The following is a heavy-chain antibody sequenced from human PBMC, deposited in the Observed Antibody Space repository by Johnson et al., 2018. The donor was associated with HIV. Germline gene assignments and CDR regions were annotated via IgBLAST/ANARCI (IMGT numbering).Heavy chain of an antibody. D-gene: IGHD6-19*01. CDR3: ARAVAGTWFDI. Sequence: VQLVESGGGVVQPGGSLRLSCAASGFIVSSKYMSWVRQAPGKGLEWISVIYSGGNTYYADSVKGRFTISRDNSRNRLYLQMKSLRAGDTAVYYCARAVAGTWFDIWGQGTMVTVSS. J-gene: IGHJ3*02. V-gene: IGHV3-66*01. CDR1: GFIVSSKY. CDR2: IYSGGNT.